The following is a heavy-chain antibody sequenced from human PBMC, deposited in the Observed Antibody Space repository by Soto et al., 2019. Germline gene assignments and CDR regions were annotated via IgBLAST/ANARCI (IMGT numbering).Heavy chain of an antibody. D-gene: IGHD3-22*01. Sequence: KPGGSLRLSCAGSGFTFSEHYMSWIRQAPGKGLEWISYVSSSDSTVYYADSVKGRFTISRDNAKNSLYLQMNSLRVEDTAVYYCARDLGYYDSSGYFDYWGQGTLVTVSS. CDR3: ARDLGYYDSSGYFDY. V-gene: IGHV3-11*01. J-gene: IGHJ4*02. CDR2: VSSSDSTV. CDR1: GFTFSEHY.